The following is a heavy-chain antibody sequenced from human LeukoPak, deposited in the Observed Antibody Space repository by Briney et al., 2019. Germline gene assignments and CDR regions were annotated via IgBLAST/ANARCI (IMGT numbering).Heavy chain of an antibody. CDR3: ARDPGGLNWYYYDSSGYYFDY. CDR2: ISSSSNYI. V-gene: IGHV3-21*04. Sequence: PGGSLRLSCAASGFTFSSHSMNWVRQAPGKGLEWVSSISSSSNYIYYADSVKGRFTISRDNAKNSLYLQMNSLRAEDTAVYYCARDPGGLNWYYYDSSGYYFDYWGQGTLVTVSS. CDR1: GFTFSSHS. J-gene: IGHJ4*02. D-gene: IGHD3-22*01.